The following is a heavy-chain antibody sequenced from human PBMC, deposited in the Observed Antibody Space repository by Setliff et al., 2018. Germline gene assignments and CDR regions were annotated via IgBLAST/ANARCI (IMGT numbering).Heavy chain of an antibody. CDR3: ARGPYSSSWYALRPLEGLNDY. CDR2: ISSSSHII. CDR1: GFTFSGYS. J-gene: IGHJ4*02. V-gene: IGHV3-48*01. D-gene: IGHD6-13*01. Sequence: PGGSLRLSCEASGFTFSGYSMNWVRQAPGKGLEWVSYISSSSHIISYADSVKGRFTISRDNAKNSLYLQMNSLRAEDTAVYYCARGPYSSSWYALRPLEGLNDYWGQGTLVTVSS.